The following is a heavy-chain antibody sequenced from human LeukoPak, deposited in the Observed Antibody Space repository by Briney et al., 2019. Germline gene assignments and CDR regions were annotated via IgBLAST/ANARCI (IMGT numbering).Heavy chain of an antibody. CDR2: IKQDGSEK. V-gene: IGHV3-7*01. J-gene: IGHJ6*02. CDR3: ARDLSNYYGSGRGFGMDV. Sequence: GGSLRLSCAASGFTFSSYWMSWVRQAPGKGLEWVANIKQDGSEKYYVDSVKGRFTISRDNAKNSLYLQMNSLRAEDTAVYYCARDLSNYYGSGRGFGMDVWGQGTTVTVSS. D-gene: IGHD3-10*01. CDR1: GFTFSSYW.